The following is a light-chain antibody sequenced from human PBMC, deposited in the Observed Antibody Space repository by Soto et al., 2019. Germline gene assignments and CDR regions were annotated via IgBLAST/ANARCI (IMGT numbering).Light chain of an antibody. CDR3: QQRSNWPPYT. CDR2: DAS. Sequence: EIVLTQSPDTLSLSPGERATLSCRASQSVSSHLNWYQQKPGQAPRLLIYDASNRATGIPARFRGTGSGTDFTLTISSLEPEDFAVYYCQQRSNWPPYTFGQGTRLEIK. J-gene: IGKJ2*01. V-gene: IGKV3-11*01. CDR1: QSVSSH.